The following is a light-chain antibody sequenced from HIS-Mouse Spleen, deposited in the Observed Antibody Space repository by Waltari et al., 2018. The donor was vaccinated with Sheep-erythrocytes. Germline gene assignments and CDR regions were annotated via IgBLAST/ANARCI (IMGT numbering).Light chain of an antibody. CDR1: RSDVGGYNY. CDR2: DVS. Sequence: QSALTQPRSVSVSPGQSVTISCPGTRSDVGGYNYVSWYQQHPGKAPKLMIYDVSKRPSGVPDRFSGSKSGNTASLTISGLQAEDEADYYCCSYAGSYNYVFGTGTKVTVL. J-gene: IGLJ1*01. V-gene: IGLV2-11*01. CDR3: CSYAGSYNYV.